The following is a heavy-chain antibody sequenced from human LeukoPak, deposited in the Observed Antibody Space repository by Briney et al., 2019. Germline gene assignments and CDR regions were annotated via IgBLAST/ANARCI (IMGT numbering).Heavy chain of an antibody. D-gene: IGHD6-6*01. Sequence: GAPLQISSKASGCDFISYWIGGGGRMPGKGLGWMGIIFPGDSYTRYSPPFHGQVTISATNSITTAYLQWSSLKASDTAIYYCARTNMPAREGTYFDYWGQGTLVTVSS. V-gene: IGHV5-51*01. CDR3: ARTNMPAREGTYFDY. J-gene: IGHJ4*02. CDR2: IFPGDSYT. CDR1: GCDFISYW.